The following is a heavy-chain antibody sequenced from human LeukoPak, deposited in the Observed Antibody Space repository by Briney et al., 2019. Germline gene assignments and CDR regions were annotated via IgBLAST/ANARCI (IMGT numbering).Heavy chain of an antibody. J-gene: IGHJ6*02. Sequence: SGGSLRLSCAASGFTFSSYAMSWVRQAPGKGLEWVSAISGSGGSTYYADSVKGRFTISRDNSKNTLYLQMNSLRAEDTAVYYCANDEEAYSSGWYFGMDVWGQGTTVTVSS. D-gene: IGHD6-19*01. V-gene: IGHV3-23*01. CDR2: ISGSGGST. CDR1: GFTFSSYA. CDR3: ANDEEAYSSGWYFGMDV.